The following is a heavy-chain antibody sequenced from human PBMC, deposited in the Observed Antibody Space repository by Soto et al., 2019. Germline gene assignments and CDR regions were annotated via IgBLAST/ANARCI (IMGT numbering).Heavy chain of an antibody. Sequence: GGSLRLSCAASGFPFSHYWMHWVRQAPGKGLVWVSRSNGDGSNTNYADLVKGRFTISRDNAKNTLYLQMNGLRAEDTAVYYCARGGTYSSDAFDIWGQGTMVTVSS. CDR1: GFPFSHYW. CDR3: ARGGTYSSDAFDI. J-gene: IGHJ3*02. CDR2: SNGDGSNT. V-gene: IGHV3-74*01. D-gene: IGHD1-26*01.